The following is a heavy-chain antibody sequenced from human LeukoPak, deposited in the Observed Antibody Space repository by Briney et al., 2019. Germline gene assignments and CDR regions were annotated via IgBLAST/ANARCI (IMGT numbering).Heavy chain of an antibody. Sequence: GASVKVSFKASGYTFTSYGISWVRQAPGQGLEWMGWISAYNGNTNYAQKLQGRVTMTTDTSTSTAYMELRSLRSDDTAVYYCARGQAITMVRGAYYYGMDVWGQGTTVTVSS. D-gene: IGHD3-10*01. V-gene: IGHV1-18*01. J-gene: IGHJ6*02. CDR2: ISAYNGNT. CDR3: ARGQAITMVRGAYYYGMDV. CDR1: GYTFTSYG.